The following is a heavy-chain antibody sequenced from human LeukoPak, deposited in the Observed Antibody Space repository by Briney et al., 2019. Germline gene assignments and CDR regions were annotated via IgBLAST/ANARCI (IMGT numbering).Heavy chain of an antibody. CDR3: AREGLRYFDWLLPGEGYYYGMDV. J-gene: IGHJ6*02. Sequence: ASVKVSCKASGYTFTSYGISWVRQAPGQGLEWMGWISAYNGNTNYAQKLQGRVTMTTDTSTSTAYMELRSLRSDDTAVYYCAREGLRYFDWLLPGEGYYYGMDVWSQGTTVTVSS. CDR2: ISAYNGNT. CDR1: GYTFTSYG. V-gene: IGHV1-18*01. D-gene: IGHD3-9*01.